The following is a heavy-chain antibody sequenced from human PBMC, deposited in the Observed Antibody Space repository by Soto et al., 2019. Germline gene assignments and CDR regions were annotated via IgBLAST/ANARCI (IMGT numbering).Heavy chain of an antibody. D-gene: IGHD5-12*01. V-gene: IGHV3-23*01. J-gene: IGHJ4*02. Sequence: EVQLLESGGGLVQPGGSLRLSCAASGFTFSSYAMSWVRQAPGKGLEWVSAISGSGGSTYYADSVKGRFTISRDNSKNTLYLQMSSLRAEDTAVYYCAKNSGYDYGGNDYWGQGTLVTVSS. CDR1: GFTFSSYA. CDR3: AKNSGYDYGGNDY. CDR2: ISGSGGST.